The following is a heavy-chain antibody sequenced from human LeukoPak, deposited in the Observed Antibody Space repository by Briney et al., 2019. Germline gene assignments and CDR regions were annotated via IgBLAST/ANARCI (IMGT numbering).Heavy chain of an antibody. Sequence: GGSLRLSCAASGFTFSSYAMSWVRQAPGKGLEWVSAISGSGGSTYYADSVKGRFTISRDSSKNTLYLQMNSLRAEDTAVYYCAKDMLGERHTYFDYWGQGTLVTVSS. CDR2: ISGSGGST. V-gene: IGHV3-23*01. J-gene: IGHJ4*02. CDR1: GFTFSSYA. D-gene: IGHD3-10*02. CDR3: AKDMLGERHTYFDY.